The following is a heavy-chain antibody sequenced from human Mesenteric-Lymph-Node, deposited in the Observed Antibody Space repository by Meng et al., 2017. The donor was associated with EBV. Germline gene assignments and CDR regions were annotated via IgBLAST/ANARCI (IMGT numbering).Heavy chain of an antibody. V-gene: IGHV4-4*03. Sequence: MKPLGTLSLTGASSGGFIGGLNWGTGVRQPPGKGLEWIGEIFPTGGTKYNPSLKSRVTISVDKSKTQFSLKLSSVTAADTAVYYCAREGEVGYYESSGYYYWGQGTLVTVSS. J-gene: IGHJ4*02. CDR1: GGFIGGLNW. CDR3: AREGEVGYYESSGYYY. D-gene: IGHD3-22*01. CDR2: IFPTGGT.